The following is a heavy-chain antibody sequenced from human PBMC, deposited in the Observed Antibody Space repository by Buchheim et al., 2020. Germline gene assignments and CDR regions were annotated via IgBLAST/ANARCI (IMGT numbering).Heavy chain of an antibody. Sequence: EVQLVESGGGLVQPGGSLRLSCAASGFTFSSYWMSWVRQAPGKGLEWVANIKQDGSEKYYVDSVKGRFTISRDNAKNSLYLQMNSLRAEDTAVYYCARNWGNSWYYDFWSGYYRGVSYYYGMDVWGQGTT. CDR1: GFTFSSYW. CDR2: IKQDGSEK. V-gene: IGHV3-7*01. D-gene: IGHD3-3*01. J-gene: IGHJ6*02. CDR3: ARNWGNSWYYDFWSGYYRGVSYYYGMDV.